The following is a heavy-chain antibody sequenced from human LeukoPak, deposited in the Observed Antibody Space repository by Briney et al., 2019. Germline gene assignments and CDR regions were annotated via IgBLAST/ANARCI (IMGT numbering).Heavy chain of an antibody. J-gene: IGHJ4*02. D-gene: IGHD5-12*01. V-gene: IGHV3-30*04. CDR2: ISYDGSNK. Sequence: QPGRSLRLSCAASGFPFSSYAMHWVRQAPGKGLEWVALISYDGSNKYYADSVKGRFTISRDNSKNTLYVQMNSLRAEDTAVYYCARENVDIVPAHYFDYWGQGTLVTVSS. CDR3: ARENVDIVPAHYFDY. CDR1: GFPFSSYA.